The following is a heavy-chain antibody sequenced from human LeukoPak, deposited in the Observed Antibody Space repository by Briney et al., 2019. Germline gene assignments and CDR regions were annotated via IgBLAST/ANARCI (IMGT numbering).Heavy chain of an antibody. CDR1: GFTFSSYW. D-gene: IGHD3-16*02. Sequence: PGGSLRLSCAASGFTFSSYWMSWVRQAPGKGLEWVANIKQDGSEKYYVDSVKGRFTISRDNAKNSLYLQMNSLRAEDTAVYYCARGRKKMITFGGVIVINWFDPWGQGTLVTVSS. V-gene: IGHV3-7*03. J-gene: IGHJ5*02. CDR2: IKQDGSEK. CDR3: ARGRKKMITFGGVIVINWFDP.